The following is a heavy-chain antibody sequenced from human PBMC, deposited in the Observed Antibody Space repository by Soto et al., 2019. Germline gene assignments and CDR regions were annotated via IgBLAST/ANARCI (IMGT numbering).Heavy chain of an antibody. J-gene: IGHJ3*01. D-gene: IGHD3-22*01. CDR1: GFTFSSHC. CDR3: ARDVYYDSSGYYYHDGLDV. V-gene: IGHV3-7*01. Sequence: EVQLVESGGGLVQPGGSLRLSCAASGFTFSSHCMSWVRQAPGKGLEWVASIKKDGSEKYYVESVKGRFTVSRDNVKKSLYLQTNSLRAEDSAVYYCARDVYYDSSGYYYHDGLDVWGQGTMVTVSS. CDR2: IKKDGSEK.